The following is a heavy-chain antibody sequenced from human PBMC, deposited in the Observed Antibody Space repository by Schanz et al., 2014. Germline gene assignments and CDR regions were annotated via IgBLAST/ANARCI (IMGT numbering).Heavy chain of an antibody. V-gene: IGHV3-30*02. CDR1: GFTFKNYG. CDR3: AKGQGAVINNWYFDL. CDR2: IPFDASNK. D-gene: IGHD2-21*01. J-gene: IGHJ2*01. Sequence: QLQLVESGGGVVQPGGSLKLSCVASGFTFKNYGIHWVRQALGKGLEWLTFIPFDASNKYYADSVKGRFTISRDNSTNTVYLQMDSLRPEDTAIYYCAKGQGAVINNWYFDLWGRGTLVTVSS.